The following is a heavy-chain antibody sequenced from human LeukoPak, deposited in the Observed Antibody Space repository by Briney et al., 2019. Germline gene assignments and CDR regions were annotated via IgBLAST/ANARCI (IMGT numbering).Heavy chain of an antibody. Sequence: ETLSLTCAVYGGSFSGYYWSWIRQAPGKGLEWVSGISGSDGSTYYADSVKGRFTISRDNSKNTLYLQMNSLRAEDTAVYYCARSGGSYWYWGQGTLVTVSS. J-gene: IGHJ4*02. CDR1: GGSFSGYY. V-gene: IGHV3-23*01. D-gene: IGHD1-26*01. CDR3: ARSGGSYWY. CDR2: ISGSDGST.